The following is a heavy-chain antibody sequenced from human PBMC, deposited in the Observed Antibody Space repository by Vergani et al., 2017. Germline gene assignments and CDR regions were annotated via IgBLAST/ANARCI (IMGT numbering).Heavy chain of an antibody. CDR3: ARGVLDSKYRHNWFGP. CDR2: MNPKSGNT. CDR1: RYNFTSFD. Sequence: QEQLVQSGAEVRKPGASVKVSCKASRYNFTSFDINWVRLATGQGLEWMGWMNPKSGNTAYAAKFQGRITMTRDSSTDTAYMEMKSLRSEDPAIYFCARGVLDSKYRHNWFGPWGQGTVVTVSS. J-gene: IGHJ5*02. V-gene: IGHV1-8*01. D-gene: IGHD3/OR15-3a*01.